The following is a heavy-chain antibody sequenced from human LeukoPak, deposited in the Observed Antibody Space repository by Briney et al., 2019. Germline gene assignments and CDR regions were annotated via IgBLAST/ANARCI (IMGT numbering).Heavy chain of an antibody. CDR3: ARGQTGVYGWTNGGDAFDI. CDR1: GFTFSSYG. D-gene: IGHD7-27*01. Sequence: GGSLRLPCAASGFTFSSYGMTWVRQAPGKGLEWVSYISSSSSTIYYADSVKGRFTISRDNAKNSLYLQLNSLRAEDTAVYYCARGQTGVYGWTNGGDAFDIWGQGTMVTVSS. CDR2: ISSSSSTI. J-gene: IGHJ3*02. V-gene: IGHV3-48*01.